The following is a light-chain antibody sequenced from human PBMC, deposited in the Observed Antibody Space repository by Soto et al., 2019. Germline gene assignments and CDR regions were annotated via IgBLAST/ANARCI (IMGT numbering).Light chain of an antibody. CDR1: SSDVGGYDY. J-gene: IGLJ2*01. V-gene: IGLV2-14*01. CDR3: SAYTTSNSVV. CDR2: EVN. Sequence: QSVLTQPASVSGSPGQSITISCTGSSSDVGGYDYVSWYQQHPGKAPKLMIYEVNIRPSGVSNRFSGSKSGNTASLTISGLQAEDEADYYCSAYTTSNSVVFGGGTKLTVL.